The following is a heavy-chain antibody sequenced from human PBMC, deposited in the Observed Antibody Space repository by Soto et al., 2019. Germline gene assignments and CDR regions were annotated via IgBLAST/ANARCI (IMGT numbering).Heavy chain of an antibody. Sequence: GGSLRLSCAASGFTFSSYSMNWVRQAPGKGLEWVSSISSSSSYIYYADSVKGRFTISRDNAKNSLYLQMNSLRAEDTAVYYCASPAPGGSGWDINFDYWGQGTLVTVSS. CDR1: GFTFSSYS. CDR2: ISSSSSYI. J-gene: IGHJ4*02. V-gene: IGHV3-21*01. D-gene: IGHD6-19*01. CDR3: ASPAPGGSGWDINFDY.